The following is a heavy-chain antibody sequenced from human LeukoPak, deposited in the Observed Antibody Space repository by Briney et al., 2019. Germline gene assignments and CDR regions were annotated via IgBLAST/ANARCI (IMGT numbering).Heavy chain of an antibody. CDR1: GDSVSSNSAA. D-gene: IGHD3-22*01. Sequence: SQTLSLTCAISGDSVSSNSAAWNWIRQSPSRGLEWLGRTYYRSKWYNDYAVSVKSRITINPDTSKNQFSLQLNSVTPEGTAVYYCARETTYYDSSGYWFDYWGQGTLVTVSS. J-gene: IGHJ4*02. CDR2: TYYRSKWYN. V-gene: IGHV6-1*01. CDR3: ARETTYYDSSGYWFDY.